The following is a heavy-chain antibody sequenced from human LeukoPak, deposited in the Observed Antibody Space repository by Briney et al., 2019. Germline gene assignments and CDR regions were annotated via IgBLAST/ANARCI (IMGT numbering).Heavy chain of an antibody. Sequence: PGGSLRLSCAASGFTFSSYSMNWVRQAPGKGLEWVSSISSSSSYIYYADSVKGRFTISRDNSKNTLYLQMNSLRAGDTAVYYCAKLFDSGYYYDSSGPLKTHTPSYYFDYWGQGTLVTVSS. J-gene: IGHJ4*02. CDR2: ISSSSSYI. D-gene: IGHD3-22*01. V-gene: IGHV3-21*04. CDR3: AKLFDSGYYYDSSGPLKTHTPSYYFDY. CDR1: GFTFSSYS.